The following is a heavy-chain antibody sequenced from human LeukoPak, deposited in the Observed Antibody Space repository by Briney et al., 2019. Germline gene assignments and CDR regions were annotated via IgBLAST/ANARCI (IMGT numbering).Heavy chain of an antibody. V-gene: IGHV1-2*02. D-gene: IGHD6-6*01. CDR2: INPNNGGT. Sequence: ASVKVSCKASRYTFIDYYIHWVRQAPGQGLEWMGYINPNNGGTNFEQKFQGRVTMTMGTSISTSYMELSRLTSADTAVYYCARDLGWQNTSSAFWFDPWGQGTLVTVSS. CDR1: RYTFIDYY. CDR3: ARDLGWQNTSSAFWFDP. J-gene: IGHJ5*02.